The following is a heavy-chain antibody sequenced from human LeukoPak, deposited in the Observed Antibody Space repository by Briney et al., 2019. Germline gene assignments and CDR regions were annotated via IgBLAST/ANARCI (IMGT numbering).Heavy chain of an antibody. Sequence: GGSLRLSCAASGFTFSSYAMGWVRQAPGKGLEWVSAICGSGGSTYYADSVKGRFTISRDNSKNTLYLQMNSLRAEDTAVYYCAKFLPTHIVVANYYFDYWGQGTLVTVSS. CDR2: ICGSGGST. J-gene: IGHJ4*02. CDR1: GFTFSSYA. V-gene: IGHV3-23*01. D-gene: IGHD2-21*01. CDR3: AKFLPTHIVVANYYFDY.